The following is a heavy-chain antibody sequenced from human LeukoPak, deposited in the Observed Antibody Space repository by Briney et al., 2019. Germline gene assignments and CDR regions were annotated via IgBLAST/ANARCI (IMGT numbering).Heavy chain of an antibody. D-gene: IGHD3-10*01. Sequence: GGSLRLSCAASGFTFRNYGMHWVRQAPGKGLEWVAFIWYDGSNKYYADSVKGRFTISRDNSKNTLYLQMNGLRAEDTASYYCARDRATRYFDLWGRGTLVTVSS. J-gene: IGHJ2*01. CDR3: ARDRATRYFDL. CDR1: GFTFRNYG. V-gene: IGHV3-33*01. CDR2: IWYDGSNK.